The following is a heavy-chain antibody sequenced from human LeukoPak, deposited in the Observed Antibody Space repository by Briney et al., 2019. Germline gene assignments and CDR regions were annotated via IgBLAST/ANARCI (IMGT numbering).Heavy chain of an antibody. J-gene: IGHJ5*01. CDR2: IYYSGIT. CDR3: ARVRRSLNWFDS. D-gene: IGHD3-3*01. Sequence: SETLSLTCAVSGDSISATNYYWGWIRQPPGKGLEWIGIIYYSGITHYNPSLKSRVTILVDTSKNQFSLKLSSVTDADTAVYYCARVRRSLNWFDSWGQGTLVTVSS. V-gene: IGHV4-39*01. CDR1: GDSISATNYY.